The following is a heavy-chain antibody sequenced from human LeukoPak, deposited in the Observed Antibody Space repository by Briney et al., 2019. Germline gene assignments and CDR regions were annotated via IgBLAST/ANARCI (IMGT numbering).Heavy chain of an antibody. Sequence: PETLSLTCTVSGGSISSSSYYWGWIRQPPGKGLEWIGSIYYSGSTYYNPSLKSRVTISVDTSKNQFSLKLSSVTAADTAVYYCAKQSEFDYWGQGTLVTVSS. V-gene: IGHV4-39*01. J-gene: IGHJ4*02. CDR1: GGSISSSSYY. CDR2: IYYSGST. CDR3: AKQSEFDY.